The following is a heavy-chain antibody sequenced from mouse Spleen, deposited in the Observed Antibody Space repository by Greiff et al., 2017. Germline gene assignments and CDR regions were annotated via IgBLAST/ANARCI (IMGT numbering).Heavy chain of an antibody. J-gene: IGHJ1*01. CDR2: INPSSGYT. CDR3: ARRSTVVATNFGV. V-gene: IGHV1-7*01. Sequence: QVQLQQSGAELVKPGASVKLSCKASGYTFTSYWMHWVKQRPGQGLEWIGYINPSSGYTKYNQKFKEKATFTADKSSSTAYMQLRSLTYEDSAVYYCARRSTVVATNFGVWGAGTSVTVSS. CDR1: GYTFTSYW. D-gene: IGHD1-1*01.